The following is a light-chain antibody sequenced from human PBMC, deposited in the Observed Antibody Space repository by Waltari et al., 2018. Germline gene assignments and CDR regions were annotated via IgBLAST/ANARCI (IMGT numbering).Light chain of an antibody. Sequence: EIVLTQPPGTLSLSPGERATLACSARQRVGRSLAWYQQKPGQAPRLLIYDASRRATGIPERFSCSGSWTDFSLTISTLEPEDFAVYDCQHYVRLPATFGQGTKVEI. CDR3: QHYVRLPAT. CDR1: QRVGRS. CDR2: DAS. J-gene: IGKJ1*01. V-gene: IGKV3-20*01.